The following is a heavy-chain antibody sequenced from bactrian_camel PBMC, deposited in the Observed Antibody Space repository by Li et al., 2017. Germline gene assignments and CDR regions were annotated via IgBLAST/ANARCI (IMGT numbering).Heavy chain of an antibody. CDR3: ALLGPRCTVVESIPLD. Sequence: VQLVESGGGSVQSGGSLRLSCAASGYTYRPYCMGWFRQASGREREGVAAIYRGGASTRYADSVKGRFTISQDNAKNTLYLQMNNLQPEDTAMYYCALLGPRCTVVESIPLDWGQGTQVTVS. CDR1: GYTYRPYC. J-gene: IGHJ4*01. D-gene: IGHD6*01. V-gene: IGHV3S42*01. CDR2: IYRGGAST.